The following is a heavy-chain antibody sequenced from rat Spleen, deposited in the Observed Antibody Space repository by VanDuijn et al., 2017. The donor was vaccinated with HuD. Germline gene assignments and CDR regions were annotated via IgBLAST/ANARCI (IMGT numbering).Heavy chain of an antibody. D-gene: IGHD1-2*01. CDR1: GFSLGNYG. V-gene: IGHV2S61*01. CDR3: ARSDTLAALGHY. Sequence: QVQLKESGPGLVQPSQTLSLTFTVPGFSLGNYGVIWVRQPPGKGLVWRGVIWGNVNTNYNSALKSRLNIRRETSKSQVFLKMNNLQTEDTALYFCARSDTLAALGHYWGQGVMVTVSS. CDR2: IWGNVNT. J-gene: IGHJ2*01.